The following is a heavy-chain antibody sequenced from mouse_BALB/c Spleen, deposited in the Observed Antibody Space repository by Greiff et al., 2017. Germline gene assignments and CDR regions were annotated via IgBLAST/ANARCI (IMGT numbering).Heavy chain of an antibody. Sequence: EVQLVESGGGLVKPGGSLKLSCAASGFTFSSYAMSWVRQSPEKRLEWVAEISSGGSYTYYPDTVAGRFTISRDNAKNTLYLEMSSLSAEDAAMYYCARRLLTDAMDYWGQGTSVTVSS. CDR3: ARRLLTDAMDY. CDR2: ISSGGSYT. CDR1: GFTFSSYA. J-gene: IGHJ4*01. D-gene: IGHD1-1*01. V-gene: IGHV5-9-4*01.